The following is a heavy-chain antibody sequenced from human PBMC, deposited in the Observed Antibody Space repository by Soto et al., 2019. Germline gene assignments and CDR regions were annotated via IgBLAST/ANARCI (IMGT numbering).Heavy chain of an antibody. CDR3: AKDLVFGGGYDLGQSDY. D-gene: IGHD5-12*01. CDR1: GFTFSSYG. CDR2: ISYDGSNK. J-gene: IGHJ4*02. Sequence: GGSLRLSCAASGFTFSSYGMHWVRQAPGKGLEWVAVISYDGSNKYYADSVKGRFTISRDNSKNTLYLQMNSLRAEDTAVYYCAKDLVFGGGYDLGQSDYWGQGTLVTVSS. V-gene: IGHV3-30*18.